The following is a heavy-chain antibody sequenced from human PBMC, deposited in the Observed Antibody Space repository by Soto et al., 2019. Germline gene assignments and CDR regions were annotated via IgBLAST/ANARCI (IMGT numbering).Heavy chain of an antibody. CDR3: ARGTVAVPATTSYWEY. Sequence: PSLTCTVSGVSVNSGDYYWSWIRQPPGKGLEWIGYFYYSGITNYNPSLKSRVTISSDTSKNQFSLTLRSATAADAAVYYCARGTVAVPATTSYWEYWGQGNRVTVS. CDR2: FYYSGIT. CDR1: GVSVNSGDYY. V-gene: IGHV4-61*08. J-gene: IGHJ4*02. D-gene: IGHD1-26*01.